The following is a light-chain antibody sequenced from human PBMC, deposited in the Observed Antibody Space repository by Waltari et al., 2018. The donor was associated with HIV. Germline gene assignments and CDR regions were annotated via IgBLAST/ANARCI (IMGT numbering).Light chain of an antibody. CDR3: ATWDDSLNGPV. V-gene: IGLV1-44*01. CDR2: NKN. J-gene: IGLJ2*01. Sequence: HSVLTQPVSVSGTPGQRVTISCSGNTSNVGSNSVSWYQKLPGMAPNLLIYNKNQRPSRVPDRFSGSKSVTSASLAISGLQSEDEAEYYFATWDDSLNGPVFGGGTTLTVL. CDR1: TSNVGSNS.